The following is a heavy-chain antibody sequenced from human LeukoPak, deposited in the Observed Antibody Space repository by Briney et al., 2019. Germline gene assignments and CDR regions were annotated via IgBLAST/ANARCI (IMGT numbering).Heavy chain of an antibody. CDR3: ARGSGWNSFDP. CDR1: GGSISTDLYY. CDR2: IYSNGWT. Sequence: PSGTLSLTCTVPGGSISTDLYYWTWIRQPAGKGLEWIGRIYSNGWTDYNPPLKSRVSISIDTSKNHFSLKMSLATAADTALYYCARGSGWNSFDPWGQGTLVTVSS. D-gene: IGHD6-19*01. V-gene: IGHV4-61*02. J-gene: IGHJ5*02.